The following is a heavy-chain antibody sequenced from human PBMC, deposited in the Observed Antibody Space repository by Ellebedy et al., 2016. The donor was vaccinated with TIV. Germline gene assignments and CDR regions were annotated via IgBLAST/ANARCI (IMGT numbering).Heavy chain of an antibody. V-gene: IGHV3-74*01. D-gene: IGHD4-23*01. J-gene: IGHJ4*02. CDR1: GFTFSPYW. CDR2: INSDGSST. CDR3: ARVPGGNKNFDY. Sequence: GESLKISCAASGFTFSPYWMHWVRQPPGKRLVWVSRINSDGSSTTYADSVKGRFTISRDNAKNTLYLQMNSLRAEDTAVYYGARVPGGNKNFDYWGQGTLVTVSS.